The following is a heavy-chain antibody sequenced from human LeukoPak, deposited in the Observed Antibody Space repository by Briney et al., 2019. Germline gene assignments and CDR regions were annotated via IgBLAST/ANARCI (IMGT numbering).Heavy chain of an antibody. J-gene: IGHJ4*02. V-gene: IGHV3-30*02. CDR3: ARGGAARPDY. D-gene: IGHD6-6*01. Sequence: PGGSLRLSCAASGFTFSSYGMHWVRQAPGKGLEWVAFIRYDGSNKYYADSVKGRFTISRDNSKNTLYLRMNSLRAEDTAVYYCARGGAARPDYWGQGTLLTVSS. CDR2: IRYDGSNK. CDR1: GFTFSSYG.